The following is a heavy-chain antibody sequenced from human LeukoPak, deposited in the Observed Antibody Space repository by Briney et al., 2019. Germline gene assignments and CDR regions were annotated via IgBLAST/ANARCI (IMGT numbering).Heavy chain of an antibody. Sequence: ASVKVSCKASGGTFSSYAISWVRQAPGQGLEWMGGIIPILGIANYAQKFQGRVTITADKSTSTAYMELSSLRSEDTAVYYCARGGTIFGVVPPNWFDPWGQGTLVTVSS. D-gene: IGHD3-3*01. CDR3: ARGGTIFGVVPPNWFDP. CDR2: IIPILGIA. CDR1: GGTFSSYA. J-gene: IGHJ5*02. V-gene: IGHV1-69*10.